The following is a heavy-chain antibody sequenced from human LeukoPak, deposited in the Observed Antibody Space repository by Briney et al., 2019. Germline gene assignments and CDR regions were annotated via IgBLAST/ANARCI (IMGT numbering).Heavy chain of an antibody. D-gene: IGHD6-19*01. Sequence: ESGPTLVNPTQTLTLTCTFSGFSLSTSGVGVGWIRQPPGKALEWLALIYWDDDKRYSPSLKSRLTITKDTSKNQVVLTMTNMDPVDTATYYCAHKGLEKTGYSSGWYDYWGQGTLVTVSS. V-gene: IGHV2-5*02. CDR3: AHKGLEKTGYSSGWYDY. CDR1: GFSLSTSGVG. J-gene: IGHJ4*02. CDR2: IYWDDDK.